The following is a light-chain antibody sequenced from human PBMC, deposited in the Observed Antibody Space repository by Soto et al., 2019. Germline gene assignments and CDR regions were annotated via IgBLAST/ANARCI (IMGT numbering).Light chain of an antibody. CDR3: SSFTGPTTLDV. V-gene: IGLV2-14*03. Sequence: QSVLTQPASVSGSPGQSVTISCTGTSSDVGAYKYVSWYQKHPGKAPKLMIYGVSNRPSGISNRFSGSKSGNTAFLTISGLRPEDEADYYCSSFTGPTTLDVFGTGTKVTVL. J-gene: IGLJ1*01. CDR1: SSDVGAYKY. CDR2: GVS.